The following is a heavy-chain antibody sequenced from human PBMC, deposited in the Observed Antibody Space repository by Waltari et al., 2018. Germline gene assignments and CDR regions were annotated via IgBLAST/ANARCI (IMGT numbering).Heavy chain of an antibody. V-gene: IGHV1-3*01. Sequence: QVQLVQSGAEVKKPGASVKVSCKASGYTFTSYAMHWVRQAPGQRLEWMGWINAGNGNTKYSQKFQGRVTITRDTSASTAYMELSSLRSEDTAVYYCARGGIAAAGNDYWGQGTLVTVSS. CDR3: ARGGIAAAGNDY. CDR1: GYTFTSYA. J-gene: IGHJ4*02. D-gene: IGHD6-13*01. CDR2: INAGNGNT.